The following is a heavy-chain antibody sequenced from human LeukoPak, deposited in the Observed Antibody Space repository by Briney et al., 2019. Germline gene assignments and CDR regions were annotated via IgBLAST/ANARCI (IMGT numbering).Heavy chain of an antibody. Sequence: SETLSLTCTVSGASVSSDYWSWIRQSPGKGQEWIGYIYHSGHTMSNPSLKSRVSLSLDTSNNQFSLKLSSVTAADTAVYYCARHPFQYPFDHWGQGTVVSVSS. CDR2: IYHSGHT. J-gene: IGHJ5*02. CDR1: GASVSSDY. V-gene: IGHV4-59*08. CDR3: ARHPFQYPFDH. D-gene: IGHD2/OR15-2a*01.